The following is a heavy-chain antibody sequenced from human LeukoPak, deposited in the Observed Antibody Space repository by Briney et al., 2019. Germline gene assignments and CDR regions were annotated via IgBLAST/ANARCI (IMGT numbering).Heavy chain of an antibody. CDR2: IRYDGSNK. D-gene: IGHD6-13*01. V-gene: IGHV3-30*02. CDR3: ARDAASPTGYSSS. CDR1: GFTFSSYG. J-gene: IGHJ4*02. Sequence: PGGSLRLSCAASGFTFSSYGMHWVRQAPGKGLEWVAFIRYDGSNKYYADSVKGRFTISRDNSKNTLYLQMNSLRAEDTAVYYCARDAASPTGYSSSWGQGTLVTVSS.